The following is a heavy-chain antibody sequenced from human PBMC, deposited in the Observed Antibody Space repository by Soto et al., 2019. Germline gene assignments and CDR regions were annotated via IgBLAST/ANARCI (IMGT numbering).Heavy chain of an antibody. CDR1: GGSISSGGYY. Sequence: SETLSLTCTVSGGSISSGGYYWSWIRQHPGKGLEWIGYIYYSGSTYYNPSLKSRVTISVDTSKNQFSLKLSSVTAADTAVYYCARGDYDRGGYFDYWGQGTLVTAPQ. D-gene: IGHD3-22*01. V-gene: IGHV4-31*03. CDR2: IYYSGST. J-gene: IGHJ4*02. CDR3: ARGDYDRGGYFDY.